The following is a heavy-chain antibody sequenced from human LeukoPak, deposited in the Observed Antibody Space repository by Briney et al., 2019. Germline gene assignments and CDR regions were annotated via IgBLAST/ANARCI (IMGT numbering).Heavy chain of an antibody. J-gene: IGHJ3*02. CDR3: AGVRTYYYDSSGFREAFDI. D-gene: IGHD3-22*01. Sequence: ASVKVSCKASGYAFTSYDINWVRQATGQGLEWMGWMNPNCGNTGYAQKFQGRVTMTRNTSISTAYMELSSLRSEDTAVYYCAGVRTYYYDSSGFREAFDIWGQGTMVTVSS. V-gene: IGHV1-8*01. CDR2: MNPNCGNT. CDR1: GYAFTSYD.